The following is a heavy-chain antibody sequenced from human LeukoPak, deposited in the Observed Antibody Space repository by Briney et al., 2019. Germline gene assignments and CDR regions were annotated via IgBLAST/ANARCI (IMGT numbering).Heavy chain of an antibody. CDR2: ISASGGHT. CDR3: AKQNVEGSSAWYFGRTKGWLDP. Sequence: GGSLRLSCAASGFTFSNYAMNWVRQAPGKGLEWVSTISASGGHTYYADSMKGRFTISRDNSKNMLYLQMNRLRAEDTAVYYCAKQNVEGSSAWYFGRTKGWLDPWGQGTLVTVSS. CDR1: GFTFSNYA. D-gene: IGHD6-19*01. V-gene: IGHV3-23*01. J-gene: IGHJ5*02.